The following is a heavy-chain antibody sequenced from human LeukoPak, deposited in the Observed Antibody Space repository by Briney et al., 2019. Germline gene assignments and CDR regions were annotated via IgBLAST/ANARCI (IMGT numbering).Heavy chain of an antibody. J-gene: IGHJ6*02. Sequence: PGGSLRLPCAASGFTFSSYGMHWVRQAPGKGLEWVAVIWYDGSNKYYADSVKGRFTISRDNSKNTLYLQMNSLRAEDTAVYYCARDRGCSGGSCYSSYYYYGMDVWGQGTTVTVSS. D-gene: IGHD2-15*01. CDR3: ARDRGCSGGSCYSSYYYYGMDV. CDR2: IWYDGSNK. CDR1: GFTFSSYG. V-gene: IGHV3-33*01.